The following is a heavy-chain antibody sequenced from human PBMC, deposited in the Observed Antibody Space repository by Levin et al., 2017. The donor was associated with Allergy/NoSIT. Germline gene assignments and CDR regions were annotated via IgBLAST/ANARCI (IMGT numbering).Heavy chain of an antibody. J-gene: IGHJ6*02. D-gene: IGHD3-10*01. CDR3: ARDPVRFGELLSFYYYGMDV. V-gene: IGHV3-21*01. CDR2: ISSNSDYI. Sequence: GGSLRLSCAASGFTLSGYAMHWVRQAPGKGLEWVSHISSNSDYIYYADSVQGRFTISRDNSKNSLYLQMNSLRAEDTAVYYCARDPVRFGELLSFYYYGMDVWGQGTTVTVSS. CDR1: GFTLSGYA.